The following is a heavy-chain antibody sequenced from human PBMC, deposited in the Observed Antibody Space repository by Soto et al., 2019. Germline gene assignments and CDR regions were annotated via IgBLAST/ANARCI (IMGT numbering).Heavy chain of an antibody. CDR3: ARREVTYYYGSGSYYFAY. V-gene: IGHV5-51*01. CDR2: IYPGDSDT. Sequence: GESLKISCKGSGYSVTSYWIGWVRQMPGKGLEWMGIIYPGDSDTRYSPSFQGQVTISADKSISTAYLQWSSLKASDTAMYYCARREVTYYYGSGSYYFAYWGQGPLVTVSS. CDR1: GYSVTSYW. D-gene: IGHD3-10*01. J-gene: IGHJ4*02.